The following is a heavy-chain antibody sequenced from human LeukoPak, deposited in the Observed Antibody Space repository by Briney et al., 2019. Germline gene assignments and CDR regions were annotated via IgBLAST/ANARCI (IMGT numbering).Heavy chain of an antibody. V-gene: IGHV3-30-3*01. CDR3: ARDSKRRIWYYFDY. Sequence: GGSLRLSCAASGFTFSSYAMHWVRQAPGKGLEWVAVISYDGSNKYYADSVKGRFTISRDNSKNTLYLQMNSLRAEDTAVYYCARDSKRRIWYYFDYWGQGTLVTVSS. CDR2: ISYDGSNK. D-gene: IGHD3-10*01. CDR1: GFTFSSYA. J-gene: IGHJ4*02.